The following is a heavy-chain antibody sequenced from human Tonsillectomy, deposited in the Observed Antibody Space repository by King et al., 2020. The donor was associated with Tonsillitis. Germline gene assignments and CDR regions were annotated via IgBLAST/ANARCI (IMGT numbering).Heavy chain of an antibody. D-gene: IGHD6-19*01. CDR2: IYSGGST. Sequence: VQLVESGGGLVQPGGSLRLSCAASVFTVSSNYMSWVRQAPGKGLEWVALIYSGGSTYYADSVKGRFTISRDNSKNTLYLQMNSLRAEDTAVYYCARAGSGWYYFDYWGQGTLVTVSS. CDR1: VFTVSSNY. V-gene: IGHV3-66*01. J-gene: IGHJ4*02. CDR3: ARAGSGWYYFDY.